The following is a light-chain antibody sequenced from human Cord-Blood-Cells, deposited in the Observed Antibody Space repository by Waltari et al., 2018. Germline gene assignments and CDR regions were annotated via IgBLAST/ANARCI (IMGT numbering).Light chain of an antibody. Sequence: ETVLTHSPGTLSLSPGDRATLSCRASQSVSSSYLAWYQQQPGQAPRLLIYGASSRATGIPDRFSGSGSGTDFTLTISRLEPEDFAVYYCQQYGSSPWTFGQ. V-gene: IGKV3-20*01. CDR1: QSVSSSY. CDR2: GAS. CDR3: QQYGSSPWT. J-gene: IGKJ1*01.